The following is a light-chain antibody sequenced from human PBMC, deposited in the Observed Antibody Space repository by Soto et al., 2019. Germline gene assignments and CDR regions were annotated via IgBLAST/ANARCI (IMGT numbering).Light chain of an antibody. V-gene: IGKV3-20*01. CDR1: QNVDTSY. CDR3: QQFGTSPLWT. CDR2: GAS. J-gene: IGKJ1*01. Sequence: EIVLTQSPGTLSLSPGERATLSCRAIQNVDTSYLAWYQQKPGQAPRIIIFGASTRATGIPDRFSGSGSGTDFTLTISRLEPEDFAVYFCQQFGTSPLWTFGQGTKVDIK.